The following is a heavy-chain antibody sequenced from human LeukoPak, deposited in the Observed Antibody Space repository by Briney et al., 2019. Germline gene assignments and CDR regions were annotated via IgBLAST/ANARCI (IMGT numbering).Heavy chain of an antibody. CDR1: GGSISSSSYY. CDR3: ASSYYDFWSGSENPNWFDP. Sequence: SETLSLTCTVSGGSISSSSYYWGWIRQPPGKGLEWIGSIYYSGSTYYNPSLKSRVTISVDTSKNQFSLKLSSVTAADTAVYYCASSYYDFWSGSENPNWFDPWGQGTLVTVSS. D-gene: IGHD3-3*01. V-gene: IGHV4-39*07. CDR2: IYYSGST. J-gene: IGHJ5*02.